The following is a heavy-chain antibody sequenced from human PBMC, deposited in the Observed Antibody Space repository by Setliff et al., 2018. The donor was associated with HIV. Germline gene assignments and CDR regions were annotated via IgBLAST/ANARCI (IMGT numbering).Heavy chain of an antibody. V-gene: IGHV1-3*01. CDR2: INAANGNT. D-gene: IGHD2-15*01. Sequence: ASVKVSCKVSGNSITSSPLHWVRQAPGQRLEWMGWINAANGNTKYSQNFQGRVTISSDTAASTTYLELSSLTSEDTAVYYCATRPGYADLYCFDFWGQGTLVTVSS. J-gene: IGHJ4*02. CDR1: GNSITSSP. CDR3: ATRPGYADLYCFDF.